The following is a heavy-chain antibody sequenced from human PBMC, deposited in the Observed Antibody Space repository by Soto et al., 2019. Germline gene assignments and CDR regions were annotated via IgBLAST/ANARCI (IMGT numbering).Heavy chain of an antibody. Sequence: SVKVSCKASGCTFSSYAISWVRQAPGQGLEWMGGIIPIFGTANYAQKFQGRVTITADESTSTAYMELSSLRSEDTAVYYCARGRVLSVTTVTPYYFDYWGQGTLVTVSS. D-gene: IGHD4-17*01. V-gene: IGHV1-69*13. CDR1: GCTFSSYA. CDR3: ARGRVLSVTTVTPYYFDY. CDR2: IIPIFGTA. J-gene: IGHJ4*02.